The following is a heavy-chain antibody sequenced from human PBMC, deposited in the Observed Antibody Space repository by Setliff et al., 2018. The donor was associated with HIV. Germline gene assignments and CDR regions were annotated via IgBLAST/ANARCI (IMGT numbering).Heavy chain of an antibody. CDR1: GGSISSHY. CDR2: IYYSGSP. J-gene: IGHJ3*02. D-gene: IGHD3-16*02. CDR3: ARESLNLGELSSNPDASDI. Sequence: PSETLSLTCTVSGGSISSHYWTWIRQPPGKELEWIGSIYYSGSPNYNPSLKSRVTISADTSKNQFSLKLSTVTAADTAVYYCARESLNLGELSSNPDASDIWGQGAMVTVS. V-gene: IGHV4-59*08.